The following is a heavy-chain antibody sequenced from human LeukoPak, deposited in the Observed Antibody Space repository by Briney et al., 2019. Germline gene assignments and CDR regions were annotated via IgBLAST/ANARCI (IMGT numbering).Heavy chain of an antibody. J-gene: IGHJ4*02. CDR1: GGSISSGGYY. V-gene: IGHV4-61*08. D-gene: IGHD3-22*01. Sequence: PSETLSLTCAVSGGSISSGGYYWSWIRQPPGKGLEWIGYIYYSGSTNYNPSLKSRVTISVDTSKNQFSLKLSSVTAADTAVYYCATGRSSGRLGYWGQGTLVTVSS. CDR3: ATGRSSGRLGY. CDR2: IYYSGST.